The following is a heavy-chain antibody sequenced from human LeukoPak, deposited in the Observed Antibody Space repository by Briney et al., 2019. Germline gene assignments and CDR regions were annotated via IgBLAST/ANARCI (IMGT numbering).Heavy chain of an antibody. J-gene: IGHJ4*02. D-gene: IGHD5-18*01. Sequence: PSETLSLTCTVSGGSISSSSYYWGWIRQPPGKGLEWIGSIYYSGSTYYNPSLKSRVTISVDTSKNQFSLKLSSVTAADTAVYYCASPDTAMVIFDYWGQGTLVTVSS. CDR1: GGSISSSSYY. CDR3: ASPDTAMVIFDY. V-gene: IGHV4-39*01. CDR2: IYYSGST.